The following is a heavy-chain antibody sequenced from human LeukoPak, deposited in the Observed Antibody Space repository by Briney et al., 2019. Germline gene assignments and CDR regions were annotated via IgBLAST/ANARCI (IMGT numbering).Heavy chain of an antibody. Sequence: ASVKVSCKASGYTFTGYHMHWVRQAPGQGLEWMGRINPNSGGTNYAQKFQGRVTMTRDTSISTAYMELSRLRSEDTAVYYCARTYYYGSGSSDPDYWGQGTLVTVSS. J-gene: IGHJ4*02. CDR1: GYTFTGYH. V-gene: IGHV1-2*06. CDR2: INPNSGGT. CDR3: ARTYYYGSGSSDPDY. D-gene: IGHD3-10*01.